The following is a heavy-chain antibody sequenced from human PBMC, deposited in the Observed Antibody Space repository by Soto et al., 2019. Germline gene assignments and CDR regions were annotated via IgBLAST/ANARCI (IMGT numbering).Heavy chain of an antibody. Sequence: PGGSLRLSCAASGFTVSSNWMHWVRQAPGKGLVWVSPISSSGSSTNYADSVKGRFTISRDNSKNTLYLQMNSLRAEGTAVYYCAKLGYCSGGSCYSELKYFQHWGQGTLVTVSS. D-gene: IGHD2-15*01. CDR1: GFTVSSNW. V-gene: IGHV3-74*01. J-gene: IGHJ1*01. CDR3: AKLGYCSGGSCYSELKYFQH. CDR2: ISSSGSST.